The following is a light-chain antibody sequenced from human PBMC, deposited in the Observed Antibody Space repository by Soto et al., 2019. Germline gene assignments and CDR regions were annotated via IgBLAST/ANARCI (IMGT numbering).Light chain of an antibody. CDR3: LQHNTYPLT. CDR2: TTS. V-gene: IGKV1-17*01. J-gene: IGKJ4*01. Sequence: DIQMTQSPSSLSASVGDRVTITCRASQGIRTDLGWYQQKPGKAPKRLIYTTSTLESGVPSRFSGSGSGLEVTLTISSLQPEDFATYYCLQHNTYPLTVGGGTKVEIK. CDR1: QGIRTD.